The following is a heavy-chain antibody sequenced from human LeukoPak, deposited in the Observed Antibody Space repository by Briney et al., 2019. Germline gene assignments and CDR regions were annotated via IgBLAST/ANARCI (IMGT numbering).Heavy chain of an antibody. CDR1: GFXFDNYA. CDR3: ARESETSGWYDY. Sequence: PGGSLRLSCAAPGFXFDNYAMHWVRQAPGKGLEWVSVISGDGGSTFYADSVRGRFTISRDNTRKSLSLQMSSLRSEDTALYYCARESETSGWYDYWGQGTLVTVSS. J-gene: IGHJ4*02. D-gene: IGHD6-19*01. CDR2: ISGDGGST. V-gene: IGHV3-43*02.